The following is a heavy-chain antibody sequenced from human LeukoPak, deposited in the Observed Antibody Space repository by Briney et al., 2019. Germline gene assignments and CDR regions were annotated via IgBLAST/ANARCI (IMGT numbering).Heavy chain of an antibody. CDR1: GVTFDVYG. V-gene: IGHV3-20*04. J-gene: IGHJ4*02. Sequence: GRPLRLSCAASGVTFDVYGITVGLGGPGKRQERGSGINWSGDMTGYADSVKGRLTISRDNVQNSVYLHMNSLRVADTDFYYCARGFPLEPDYWGQGTLVTVSS. CDR2: INWSGDMT. D-gene: IGHD1-1*01. CDR3: ARGFPLEPDY.